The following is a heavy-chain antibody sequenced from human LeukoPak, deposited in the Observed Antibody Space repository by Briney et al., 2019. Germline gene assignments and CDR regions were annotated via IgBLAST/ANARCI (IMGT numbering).Heavy chain of an antibody. J-gene: IGHJ4*02. D-gene: IGHD1-26*01. CDR2: VYYSGST. Sequence: PSETLSLTCTVSGGSISSYYWSWIRQPPGRGLEWIGYVYYSGSTNYNSSLKSRVTISADTSKNQFSLNLRSVTAADTAVYYCARHGGGTYLQYWGQGALVIVSA. V-gene: IGHV4-59*08. CDR1: GGSISSYY. CDR3: ARHGGGTYLQY.